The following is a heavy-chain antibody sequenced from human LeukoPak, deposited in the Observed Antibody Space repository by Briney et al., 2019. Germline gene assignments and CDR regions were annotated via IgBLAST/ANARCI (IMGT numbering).Heavy chain of an antibody. Sequence: ASVQVSCKASGYTFSGYYMHWVRQAPGQGPEWLGCINPNTGATIYAQKFEGRVTITRAWSISRAYRELRRLRSDDTAVDRCARDPCDGGSCWLDPWGQGTLVTVSS. V-gene: IGHV1-2*02. CDR3: ARDPCDGGSCWLDP. CDR2: INPNTGAT. J-gene: IGHJ5*02. D-gene: IGHD2-15*01. CDR1: GYTFSGYY.